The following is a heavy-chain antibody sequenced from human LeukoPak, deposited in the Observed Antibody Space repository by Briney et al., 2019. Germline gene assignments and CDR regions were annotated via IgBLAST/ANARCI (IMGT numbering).Heavy chain of an antibody. D-gene: IGHD5-18*01. Sequence: PGGSLGLSCAASGFTFSSYSMNWVRQAPGKGLEWVSSISSSSSSYIYYADSVKGRFTISRDNAKNSLYLQMNSLRAEDTAVYYCASEVDTAMGDGGYWGQGTLVTVSS. CDR1: GFTFSSYS. CDR3: ASEVDTAMGDGGY. J-gene: IGHJ4*02. CDR2: ISSSSSSYI. V-gene: IGHV3-21*01.